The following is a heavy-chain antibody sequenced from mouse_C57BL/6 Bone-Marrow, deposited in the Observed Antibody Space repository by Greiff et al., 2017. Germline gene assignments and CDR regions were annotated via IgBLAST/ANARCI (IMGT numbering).Heavy chain of an antibody. J-gene: IGHJ3*01. Sequence: VQLQQSGAELARPGASVKMSCKASGYTFTSYTMHWVQQRPGQGLEWIGYINPSSGYTKYNQKFKDKATLTADKSSSTAYMQLSSLTSEDSAVYYWARDYYGRAWFAYWGQGTLVTVSA. CDR3: ARDYYGRAWFAY. D-gene: IGHD1-1*01. V-gene: IGHV1-4*01. CDR2: INPSSGYT. CDR1: GYTFTSYT.